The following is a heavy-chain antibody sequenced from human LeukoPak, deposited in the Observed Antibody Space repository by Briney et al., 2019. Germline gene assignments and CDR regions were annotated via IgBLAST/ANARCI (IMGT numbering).Heavy chain of an antibody. D-gene: IGHD6-13*01. Sequence: SETLSLTCAVSGGSISSSNWWSWVRQPPGKGLEWIGEIYHSGSTNYNPSLKSRVTISVDKSKNQFSLKLSSVTAADTAVYYCARRGAAGTSPHYSWFDPWGQGTLVTVSS. CDR3: ARRGAAGTSPHYSWFDP. V-gene: IGHV4-4*02. CDR2: IYHSGST. J-gene: IGHJ5*02. CDR1: GGSISSSNW.